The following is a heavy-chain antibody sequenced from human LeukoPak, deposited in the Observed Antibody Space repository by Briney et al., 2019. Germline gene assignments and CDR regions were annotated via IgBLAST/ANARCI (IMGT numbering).Heavy chain of an antibody. CDR1: GYTLTEYY. Sequence: ASVKVSCKGSGYTLTEYYIHWVRQAPGQGLEWMGVIILDSGGTTYQQNFQGRVNMTRDTSISTFYMELSSLRPDDTAVYYCSTEDKYCTGANCGVFGGQGTLVSVSS. CDR2: IILDSGGT. CDR3: STEDKYCTGANCGVF. J-gene: IGHJ4*02. V-gene: IGHV1-2*02. D-gene: IGHD2-8*02.